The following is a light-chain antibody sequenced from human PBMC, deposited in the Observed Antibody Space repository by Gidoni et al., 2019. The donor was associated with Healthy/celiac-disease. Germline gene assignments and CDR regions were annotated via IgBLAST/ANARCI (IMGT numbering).Light chain of an antibody. J-gene: IGKJ4*01. CDR3: QQSYSTPPLT. Sequence: DTQTTQSLPSLSASVGDRVTITCRASQSMSSYLNGYQQKPGKAPKLLIYAASSLQSAVPSKFGGGRSGTDFTLTISSLQPEDFATCYCQQSYSTPPLTFGGXTKVEIK. CDR2: AAS. CDR1: QSMSSY. V-gene: IGKV1-39*01.